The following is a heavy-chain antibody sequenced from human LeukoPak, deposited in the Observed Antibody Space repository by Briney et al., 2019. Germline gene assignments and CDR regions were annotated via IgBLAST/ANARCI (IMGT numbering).Heavy chain of an antibody. CDR2: VFRSGST. V-gene: IGHV4-59*08. D-gene: IGHD5-24*01. CDR3: ARHTRDGYETFDS. Sequence: SETLSLTCTVSGASIRSYYWSWIRQFPGEGLEWSGCVFRSGSTNYNPSLKSRLTISADTSKKQFYLTLRSVTAADTAVYYCARHTRDGYETFDSWGQATLVTVSS. J-gene: IGHJ4*02. CDR1: GASIRSYY.